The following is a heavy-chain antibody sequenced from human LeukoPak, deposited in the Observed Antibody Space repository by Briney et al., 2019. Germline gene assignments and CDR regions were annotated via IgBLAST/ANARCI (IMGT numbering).Heavy chain of an antibody. CDR3: ARRRGGGWFDP. CDR1: GGSISSSSYY. V-gene: IGHV4-39*01. Sequence: SETLSLTCTVSGGSISSSSYYWGWIRQPPGKGLEWIGTIYYSGNTYYNSSLKSRVTISVDTSKNQFSLKLSSVTAADTAVYYCARRRGGGWFDPWGQGTLVTVSS. D-gene: IGHD3-16*01. J-gene: IGHJ5*02. CDR2: IYYSGNT.